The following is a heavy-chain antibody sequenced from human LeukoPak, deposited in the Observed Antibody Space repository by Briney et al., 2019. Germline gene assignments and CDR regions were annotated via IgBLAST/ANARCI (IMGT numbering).Heavy chain of an antibody. V-gene: IGHV3-33*01. J-gene: IGHJ4*02. CDR2: IRYDGSNK. Sequence: PGRSLRLSCAASGFTFSSYGMHWVRQAPGKGLEWVAVIRYDGSNKYYADSVKGRFTISRDNSKNTLYLQMNSLRAEDTAVYYCAGGRDYYDTYLPIDYWGQGTLVTVSS. D-gene: IGHD3-22*01. CDR1: GFTFSSYG. CDR3: AGGRDYYDTYLPIDY.